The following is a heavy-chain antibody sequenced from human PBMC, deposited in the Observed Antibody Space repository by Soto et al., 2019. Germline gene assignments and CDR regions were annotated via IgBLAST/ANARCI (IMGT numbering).Heavy chain of an antibody. J-gene: IGHJ6*02. V-gene: IGHV4-30-4*01. CDR3: AREVVVAARPERYYYYGMDV. CDR2: IYYSGST. Sequence: TSETLSLTCTVSGGSISSGDYYWSWIRQPPGKGLEWIGYIYYSGSTYYNPSLKSRVTISVDTSKNQFSLKLSSVTAADTAVYYCAREVVVAARPERYYYYGMDVWGQGTTVTVSS. D-gene: IGHD2-15*01. CDR1: GGSISSGDYY.